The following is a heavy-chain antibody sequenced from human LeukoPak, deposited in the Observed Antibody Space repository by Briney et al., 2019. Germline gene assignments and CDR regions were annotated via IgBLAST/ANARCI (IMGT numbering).Heavy chain of an antibody. D-gene: IGHD1-26*01. J-gene: IGHJ4*02. CDR1: GFTFSNAW. Sequence: GGSLRLSCAASGFTFSNAWMSWVRQAPGKGLEWVGRIKSNTDGGTTDYAAPVKGRFTISRDDSRNTLDLQMNSLKTEDTALYYCATEYYGSYNYWGQGALVTVSS. CDR3: ATEYYGSYNY. V-gene: IGHV3-15*01. CDR2: IKSNTDGGTT.